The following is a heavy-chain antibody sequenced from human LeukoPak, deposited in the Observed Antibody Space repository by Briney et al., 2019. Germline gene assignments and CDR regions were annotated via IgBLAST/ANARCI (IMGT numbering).Heavy chain of an antibody. D-gene: IGHD1-26*01. Sequence: GSLRLSCAASGFTVSSNYMSWVRQAPGKGLEWVSVIYSGGSTYYADSVKGRFTISRDNSKNTLYLQMNSLRAEDTAVYYCAKNSGSYYWVDFWGQGTLVTVSS. CDR3: AKNSGSYYWVDF. CDR2: IYSGGST. J-gene: IGHJ4*02. CDR1: GFTVSSNY. V-gene: IGHV3-53*01.